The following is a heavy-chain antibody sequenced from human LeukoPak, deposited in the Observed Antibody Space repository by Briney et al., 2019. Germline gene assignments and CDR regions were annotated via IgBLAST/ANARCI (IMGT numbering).Heavy chain of an antibody. CDR2: IIPIFGTA. J-gene: IGHJ3*02. V-gene: IGHV1-69*05. D-gene: IGHD1-14*01. Sequence: SVKVSCKASGYTFTGYYMHWVRQAPGQGLEWMGGIIPIFGTANYAQKFQGRVTITTDESTSTAYMELSSLRSEDTAVYYCARLIAIGLTGDAFDIWGQGTMVTVSS. CDR1: GYTFTGYY. CDR3: ARLIAIGLTGDAFDI.